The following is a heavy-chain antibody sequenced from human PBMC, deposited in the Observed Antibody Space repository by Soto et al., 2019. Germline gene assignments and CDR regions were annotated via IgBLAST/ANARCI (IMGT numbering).Heavy chain of an antibody. V-gene: IGHV4-61*01. CDR3: ARDAAYGGNSRIDY. CDR2: IYYSGST. Sequence: SETLSLTCTVSGGSVSSGSYYWSWIRQPPGKGLEWIGYIYYSGSTNYNPSLKSRVTISVDTSKNQFSLKLSSVAAADTAVYYCARDAAYGGNSRIDYWGQGTLVTVSS. CDR1: GGSVSSGSYY. J-gene: IGHJ4*02. D-gene: IGHD4-4*01.